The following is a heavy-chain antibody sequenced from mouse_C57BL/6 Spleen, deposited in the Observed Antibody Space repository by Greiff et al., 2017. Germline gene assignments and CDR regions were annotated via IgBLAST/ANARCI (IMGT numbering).Heavy chain of an antibody. Sequence: EVQLQQPGAELVRPGASVKLSCTASGFNITDDYMHWVKQRPEQGLEWIGWIDPATGDTEYASKFQGKATLPEDPSSHTAYLQLSSLTSAASAVYSVTTGGSNYEEAWFAYWGQGTLVTVSA. D-gene: IGHD2-5*01. CDR2: IDPATGDT. J-gene: IGHJ3*01. CDR3: TTGGSNYEEAWFAY. V-gene: IGHV14-4*01. CDR1: GFNITDDY.